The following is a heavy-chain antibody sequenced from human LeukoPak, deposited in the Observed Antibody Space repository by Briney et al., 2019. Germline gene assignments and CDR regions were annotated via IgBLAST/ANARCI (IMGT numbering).Heavy chain of an antibody. Sequence: PSETLSLTCAVYGGSFSGYYWSWIRQPPGKGLEWIGEINHSGSTNYNPSLKSRVTISVDTSKNQFSLKLTSVTAADTAVYYCARVGSYTVPDWGQGTLVTVSS. CDR2: INHSGST. CDR3: ARVGSYTVPD. V-gene: IGHV4-34*01. D-gene: IGHD3-10*01. J-gene: IGHJ4*02. CDR1: GGSFSGYY.